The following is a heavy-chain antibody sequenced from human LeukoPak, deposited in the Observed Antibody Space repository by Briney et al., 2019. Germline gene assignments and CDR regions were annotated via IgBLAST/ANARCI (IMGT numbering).Heavy chain of an antibody. J-gene: IGHJ3*02. CDR3: ARGKRVGAFDI. Sequence: PSETLSPTCAVYGGSFSGYYWSWIRQPPGKGLEWIGEINHSGSTNYNPSLKSRVTISVDTSKDQFSLKLSSVTAADTAVYYCARGKRVGAFDIWGQGTMVTVSS. V-gene: IGHV4-34*01. CDR2: INHSGST. D-gene: IGHD2-15*01. CDR1: GGSFSGYY.